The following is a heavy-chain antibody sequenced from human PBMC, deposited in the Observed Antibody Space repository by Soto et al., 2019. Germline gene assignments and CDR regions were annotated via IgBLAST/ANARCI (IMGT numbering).Heavy chain of an antibody. J-gene: IGHJ6*03. Sequence: GGALRLSCATSGFTFSSYKMNWVRHGPGKGLEWISDISLSSSTIFYADSVKGRFTISRDNAKNSLYLQMNSLRAEDTAVYYCARDSRNYYYYMVVWGKGTTVTVSS. V-gene: IGHV3-48*01. CDR3: ARDSRNYYYYMVV. CDR1: GFTFSSYK. CDR2: ISLSSSTI.